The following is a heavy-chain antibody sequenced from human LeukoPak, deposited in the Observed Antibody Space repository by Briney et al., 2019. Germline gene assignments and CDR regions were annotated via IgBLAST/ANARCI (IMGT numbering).Heavy chain of an antibody. CDR3: ARETYCSGGSCDGGY. J-gene: IGHJ4*02. D-gene: IGHD2-15*01. CDR1: GGSISSSSYY. CDR2: IYYSGST. Sequence: SETLSLTCTVSGGSISSSSYYWSWIRQHPGKGLEWIGYIYYSGSTYYNPSLKSRVTISVDTSKNQFSLKLSSVTAADTAVYYCARETYCSGGSCDGGYWGQGTLVTVSS. V-gene: IGHV4-31*03.